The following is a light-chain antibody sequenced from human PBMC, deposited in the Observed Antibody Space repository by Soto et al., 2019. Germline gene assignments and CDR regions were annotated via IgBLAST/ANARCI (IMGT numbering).Light chain of an antibody. CDR3: QQYGSSPGT. CDR2: GAS. Sequence: EIVLTQSPGTLSLSPGERATLSCRASQSFSSSYLAWYQQKPGQAPRLLIYGASSRATGIPDRFSGSGSGTDFTLTISRLEPEDVAVYYCQQYGSSPGTFGQGTKVEIK. V-gene: IGKV3-20*01. J-gene: IGKJ1*01. CDR1: QSFSSSY.